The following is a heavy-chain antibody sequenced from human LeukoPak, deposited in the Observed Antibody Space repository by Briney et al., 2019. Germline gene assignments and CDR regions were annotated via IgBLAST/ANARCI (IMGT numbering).Heavy chain of an antibody. J-gene: IGHJ4*02. CDR1: GFTFDDYA. V-gene: IGHV3-9*01. Sequence: GGSLRLSCAASGFTFDDYAMYWVRQAPGRGLEWVSGISWKSGSIGYADSVKGRFTISRDDAKSSLYLEMKSLRTEDTALYYCVKGGAVAGTFEFWGQGTLVTVSS. D-gene: IGHD6-19*01. CDR3: VKGGAVAGTFEF. CDR2: ISWKSGSI.